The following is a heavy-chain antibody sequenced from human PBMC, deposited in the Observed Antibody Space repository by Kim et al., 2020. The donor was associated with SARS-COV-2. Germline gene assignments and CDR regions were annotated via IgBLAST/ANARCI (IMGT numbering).Heavy chain of an antibody. CDR3: ARDGILLWFGELSPGPGWFDP. CDR1: GYTFTSYA. Sequence: ASVKVSCKASGYTFTSYAMHWVRQAPGQRLEWMGWINAGNGNTKYSQKFQGRVTITRDTSASTAYMELSSLRSEDTAVYYCARDGILLWFGELSPGPGWFDPWGQGTLVTVSS. V-gene: IGHV1-3*01. D-gene: IGHD3-10*01. CDR2: INAGNGNT. J-gene: IGHJ5*02.